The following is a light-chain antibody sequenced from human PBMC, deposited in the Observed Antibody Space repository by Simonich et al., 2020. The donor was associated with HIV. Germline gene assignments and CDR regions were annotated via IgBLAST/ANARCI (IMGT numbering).Light chain of an antibody. J-gene: IGKJ4*01. CDR3: MQALQTPLT. Sequence: DIVMTQSPLSLSVTPGEPASISCRSSQSLLHTDGYYYLEWYLQKPGQSPQLLIYLGSNRASGVPDRCSGSGSGTDFTLKISRVEAEDVGVYYCMQALQTPLTFGGGTKVEIK. V-gene: IGKV2-28*01. CDR1: QSLLHTDGYYY. CDR2: LGS.